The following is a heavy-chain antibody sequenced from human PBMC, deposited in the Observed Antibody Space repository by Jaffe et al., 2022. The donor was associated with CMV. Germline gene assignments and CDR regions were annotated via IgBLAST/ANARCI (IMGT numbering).Heavy chain of an antibody. J-gene: IGHJ4*02. CDR3: TRDAEIDY. CDR1: GFTFGDYA. CDR2: IRSKAYGGTT. Sequence: EVQLVESGGGLVQPGRSLRLSCTASGFTFGDYAMSWVRQAPGKGLEWVGFIRSKAYGGTTEYAASVKGRFTISRDDSKSIAYLQMNSLKTEDTAVYYCTRDAEIDYWGQGTLVTVSS. V-gene: IGHV3-49*04.